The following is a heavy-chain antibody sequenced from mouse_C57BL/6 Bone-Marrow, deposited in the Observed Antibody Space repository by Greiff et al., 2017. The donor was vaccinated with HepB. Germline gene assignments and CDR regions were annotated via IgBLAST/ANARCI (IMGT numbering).Heavy chain of an antibody. V-gene: IGHV1-50*01. CDR2: IDPSDSYT. CDR1: GYTFTSYW. Sequence: QVQLQQPGAELVKPGASVKLSCKASGYTFTSYWMQWVKQRPGQGLEWIGEIDPSDSYTNYNQKFKGKATLTVDTSSSTAYMQLSSLTSEDSAVYYCARYVSPFAYWGQGTLVTVSA. J-gene: IGHJ3*01. CDR3: ARYVSPFAY.